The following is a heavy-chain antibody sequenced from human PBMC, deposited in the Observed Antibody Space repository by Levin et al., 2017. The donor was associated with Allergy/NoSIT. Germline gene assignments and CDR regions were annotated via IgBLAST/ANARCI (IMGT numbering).Heavy chain of an antibody. Sequence: PSETLSLTCAVYGGSFSGYYWSWIRQPPGKGLEWIGEINHSGSTNYNPSLKSRVTISVDTSKNQFSLKLSSVTAADTAVYYCARAERVWCSSTSCYRQSLPQNWFDPWGQGTLVTVSS. D-gene: IGHD2-2*01. J-gene: IGHJ5*02. CDR3: ARAERVWCSSTSCYRQSLPQNWFDP. V-gene: IGHV4-34*01. CDR2: INHSGST. CDR1: GGSFSGYY.